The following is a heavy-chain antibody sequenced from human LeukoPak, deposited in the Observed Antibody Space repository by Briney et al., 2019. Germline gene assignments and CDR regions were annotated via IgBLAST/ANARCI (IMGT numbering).Heavy chain of an antibody. CDR3: ARDDYDILTGYYPLPSYGMDV. V-gene: IGHV3-7*01. D-gene: IGHD3-9*01. CDR1: GFTFSSYW. CDR2: IKQDGSEK. Sequence: PGGSLRLSCAASGFTFSSYWMSWVRQAPGKWLEWVANIKQDGSEKYYVDSVKGRFTISRDNAKNSLYLQMNSLRAEDTAVYYCARDDYDILTGYYPLPSYGMDVWGQGTTVTVSS. J-gene: IGHJ6*02.